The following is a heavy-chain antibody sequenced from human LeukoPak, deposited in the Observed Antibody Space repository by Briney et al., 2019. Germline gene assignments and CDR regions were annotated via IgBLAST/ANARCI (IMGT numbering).Heavy chain of an antibody. CDR3: ARGESGRRFDY. CDR2: ISGNSNYI. D-gene: IGHD1-26*01. Sequence: NPGGSPRLSCAASGFTFNDYSMNWVRQAPGKGLEWVSSISGNSNYIYYADSVKGRFTISRDNAKNSLYLHLNSLRGEDTAVYYCARGESGRRFDYWGQGTLVTVSS. J-gene: IGHJ4*02. V-gene: IGHV3-21*01. CDR1: GFTFNDYS.